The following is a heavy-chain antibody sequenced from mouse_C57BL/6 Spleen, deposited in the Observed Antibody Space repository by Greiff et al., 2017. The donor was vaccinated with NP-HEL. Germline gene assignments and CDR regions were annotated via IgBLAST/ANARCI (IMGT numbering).Heavy chain of an antibody. CDR3: ARSDWAPFDY. D-gene: IGHD4-1*01. Sequence: EVQLQESGGGLVQPGGSLSLSCAASGFTFTDYYMSWVRQPPGKALEWLGFIRNKANGYTTEYSASVKGRFTISRDNSQSILYLQMNALRAEDGATYYCARSDWAPFDYWGQGTTLTVSS. CDR2: IRNKANGYTT. J-gene: IGHJ2*01. CDR1: GFTFTDYY. V-gene: IGHV7-3*01.